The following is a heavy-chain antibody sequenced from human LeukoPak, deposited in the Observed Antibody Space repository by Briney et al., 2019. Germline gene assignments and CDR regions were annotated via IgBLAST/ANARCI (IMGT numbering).Heavy chain of an antibody. J-gene: IGHJ4*02. Sequence: GGSLRLSCAASGFTFSRFAMHWVRQAPGKGLEWVAVIAYYGNYKNYVDSVKGRFTTSRDNDKNTLYLHMNSLRDEDTAVYCSARSKYGRGWYGGGDYFDYWGQGTLVTVSS. D-gene: IGHD6-19*01. CDR3: ARSKYGRGWYGGGDYFDY. V-gene: IGHV3-30-3*01. CDR1: GFTFSRFA. CDR2: IAYYGNYK.